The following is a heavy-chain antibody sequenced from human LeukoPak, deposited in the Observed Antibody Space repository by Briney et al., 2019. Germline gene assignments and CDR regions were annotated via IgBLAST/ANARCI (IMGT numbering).Heavy chain of an antibody. J-gene: IGHJ6*03. CDR2: ISSSSSYI. CDR3: ARDQYSSYMDV. Sequence: GGSLRLSCAASGFTFSSYSMNWVRQAPGKGLELVSSISSSSSYIYYADSVKGRFTISRDNAKNSLYLQMNSLRAEDTAVYYCARDQYSSYMDVWGKGTTVTVSS. V-gene: IGHV3-21*01. CDR1: GFTFSSYS. D-gene: IGHD6-6*01.